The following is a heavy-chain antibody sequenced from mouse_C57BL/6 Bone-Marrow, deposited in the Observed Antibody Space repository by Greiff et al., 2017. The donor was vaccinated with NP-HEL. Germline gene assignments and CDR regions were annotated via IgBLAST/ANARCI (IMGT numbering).Heavy chain of an antibody. Sequence: VQLQESGAELVKPGASVKISCKASGYAFSSYWMNWVKQRPGKGLEWIGQIYPGDGDTNYNGKFKGKATLTADKSSSTAYMQLSSLTSEDSAVYYCARPIYSNPYYYAMDYWGQGTSVTVSA. CDR1: GYAFSSYW. CDR2: IYPGDGDT. CDR3: ARPIYSNPYYYAMDY. D-gene: IGHD2-5*01. J-gene: IGHJ4*01. V-gene: IGHV1-80*01.